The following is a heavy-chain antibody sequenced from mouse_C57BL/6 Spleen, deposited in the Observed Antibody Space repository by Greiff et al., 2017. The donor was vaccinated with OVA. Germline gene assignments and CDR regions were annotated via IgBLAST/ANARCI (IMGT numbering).Heavy chain of an antibody. CDR3: AKYSNLYYYAMDY. CDR2: ISSGSSTI. J-gene: IGHJ4*01. V-gene: IGHV5-17*01. D-gene: IGHD2-5*01. Sequence: EVQVVESGGGLVKPGGSLKLSCAASGFTFSDYGMHWVRQAPEKGLEWVAYISSGSSTIYYADTVKGRFTISRDNAKNTLFLQMTSLRSEDTAMYYCAKYSNLYYYAMDYWGQGTSVTVSS. CDR1: GFTFSDYG.